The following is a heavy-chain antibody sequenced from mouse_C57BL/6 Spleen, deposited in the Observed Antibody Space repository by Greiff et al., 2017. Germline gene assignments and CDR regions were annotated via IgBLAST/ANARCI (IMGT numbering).Heavy chain of an antibody. CDR2: ICPNSGST. CDR3: ARISTMFREFDY. Sequence: QVQLKQPGAELVKPGASVKLSCKASGYTFTSYWMHWVKQRPGQGLEWIGMICPNSGSTNYHEKFKSKATLTVDKSSSTSYMLLSNLTSEDSAVYCCARISTMFREFDYWGQGTTLTVSA. J-gene: IGHJ2*01. V-gene: IGHV1-64*01. CDR1: GYTFTSYW. D-gene: IGHD2-2*01.